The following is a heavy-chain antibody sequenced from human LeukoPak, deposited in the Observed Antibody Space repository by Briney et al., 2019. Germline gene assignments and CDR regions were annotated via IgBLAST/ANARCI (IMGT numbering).Heavy chain of an antibody. CDR3: AKDKGFYAGDIFDY. CDR1: GFTFSSSA. D-gene: IGHD2-15*01. J-gene: IGHJ4*02. Sequence: SGGSLRLSCAASGFTFSSSAVSWVRQAPGKGLEWVSAISGSGTSTYYADSVKGRFTVSRDNSKNTLYLQMNSLRAEDTAVYYCAKDKGFYAGDIFDYWGQGILVTVSS. CDR2: ISGSGTST. V-gene: IGHV3-23*01.